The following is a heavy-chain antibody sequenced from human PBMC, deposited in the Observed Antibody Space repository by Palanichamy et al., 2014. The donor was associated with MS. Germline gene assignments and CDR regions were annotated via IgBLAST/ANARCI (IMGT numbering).Heavy chain of an antibody. CDR1: INYG. D-gene: IGHD2-15*01. Sequence: INYGMHWVRQAPGKGLEWVAVLWSNGNDKNYADPVEGRFTVSRDISKNTLYLQMDSLRAEDTAVYFCVRDDDTRSRYSRFDYWGQGTQVTVSS. CDR2: LWSNGNDK. V-gene: IGHV3-33*01. J-gene: IGHJ4*02. CDR3: VRDDDTRSRYSRFDY.